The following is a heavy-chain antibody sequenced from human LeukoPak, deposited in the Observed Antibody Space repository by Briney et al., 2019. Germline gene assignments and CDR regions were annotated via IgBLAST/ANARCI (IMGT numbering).Heavy chain of an antibody. V-gene: IGHV3-13*01. J-gene: IGHJ4*02. D-gene: IGHD5-18*01. Sequence: KSGGSLRLSCAASGFTFIDYDMHWVRQVIGKGLEWVSAIGIRGDTHYSGSVKGRFTISRENAESSLYLQMNSLRAEDTAVYYCARGGIQMSGIDEFDYWGQGTLVTVSS. CDR3: ARGGIQMSGIDEFDY. CDR2: IGIRGDT. CDR1: GFTFIDYD.